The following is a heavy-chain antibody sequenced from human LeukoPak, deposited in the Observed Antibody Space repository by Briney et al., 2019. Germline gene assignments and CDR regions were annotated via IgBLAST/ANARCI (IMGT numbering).Heavy chain of an antibody. J-gene: IGHJ4*02. CDR2: IYCSGST. V-gene: IGHV4-59*01. Sequence: SETLSLTCTVSGGSISSYYWSWIRQPPGKGLEWIGYIYCSGSTNYNPSLKSRVTISVDTSKNQFSLKLSSVTAADTAVYYCARAAYSGSYHSDYWGQGTLVTVSS. D-gene: IGHD1-26*01. CDR1: GGSISSYY. CDR3: ARAAYSGSYHSDY.